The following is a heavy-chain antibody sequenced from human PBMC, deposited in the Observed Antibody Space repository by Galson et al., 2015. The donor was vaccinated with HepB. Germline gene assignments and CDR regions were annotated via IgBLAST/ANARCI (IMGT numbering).Heavy chain of an antibody. V-gene: IGHV3-7*03. CDR2: IKQDGSEK. Sequence: SLRLSCAASGFTFSSYWMSWVRQAPGKGLEWVANIKQDGSEKYYVDSVKGRFTISRDNAKNSLYLQMNSLRAEDTAVYYCARDINARIAVAGTDYWGQGTLATVSS. CDR3: ARDINARIAVAGTDY. CDR1: GFTFSSYW. D-gene: IGHD6-19*01. J-gene: IGHJ4*02.